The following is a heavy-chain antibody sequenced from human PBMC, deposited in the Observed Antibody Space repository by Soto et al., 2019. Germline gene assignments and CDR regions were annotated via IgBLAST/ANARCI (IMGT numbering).Heavy chain of an antibody. D-gene: IGHD6-6*01. V-gene: IGHV3-30*18. Sequence: GGSLRLSCAASGFTFSSYGMHWVRQAPGKGLEWVAVISYDGSNKYYADSVKGRFTISRDNSKNTLYLQMNSLRAEDTAVYYCAKDASNYYYYYGMDVWGQGTTVTVSS. CDR3: AKDASNYYYYYGMDV. CDR1: GFTFSSYG. J-gene: IGHJ6*02. CDR2: ISYDGSNK.